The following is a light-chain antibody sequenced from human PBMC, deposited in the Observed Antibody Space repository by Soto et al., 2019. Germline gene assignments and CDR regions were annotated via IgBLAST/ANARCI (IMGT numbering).Light chain of an antibody. J-gene: IGKJ5*01. Sequence: EVVLTLSPATLSFSPRERATLSCRASPSVTNYLAWYQQNPGQAPRLLIYGAFNRATGIPARFSGSGSGTDFTLTISSLEPEDFAVYYCQQRNIWPPVTVGQGTRLEI. CDR3: QQRNIWPPVT. V-gene: IGKV3-11*01. CDR2: GAF. CDR1: PSVTNY.